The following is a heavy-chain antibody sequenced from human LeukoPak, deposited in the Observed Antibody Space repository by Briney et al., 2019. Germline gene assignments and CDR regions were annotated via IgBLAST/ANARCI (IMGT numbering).Heavy chain of an antibody. J-gene: IGHJ3*02. CDR3: AREPYDSSGYWPDAFDI. V-gene: IGHV4-39*07. CDR2: IYYSGST. D-gene: IGHD3-22*01. Sequence: SETLSLTCTVSGGSISSSSYYWGWIRQPPGKGLEWIGSIYYSGSTYYNPSLKSRVTISVDTSKNQFSLKLSSVTAADTAVYYCAREPYDSSGYWPDAFDIWGQGTMVTVSS. CDR1: GGSISSSSYY.